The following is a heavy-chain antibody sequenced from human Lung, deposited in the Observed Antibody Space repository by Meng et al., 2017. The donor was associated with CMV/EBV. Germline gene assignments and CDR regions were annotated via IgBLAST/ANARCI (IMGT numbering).Heavy chain of an antibody. CDR1: GGSISSSSYY. Sequence: SXTXSLXCTVSGGSISSSSYYXGWIRQPPGKGLEWIGSIYYSGSTYYNPSLKSRVTISVDTSKNQFSLKLSSVTAADTAVYYCASSLRYYDFWSGYYTGDYYYYGMDVWXQGTTVTVSS. CDR2: IYYSGST. CDR3: ASSLRYYDFWSGYYTGDYYYYGMDV. J-gene: IGHJ6*02. V-gene: IGHV4-39*07. D-gene: IGHD3-3*01.